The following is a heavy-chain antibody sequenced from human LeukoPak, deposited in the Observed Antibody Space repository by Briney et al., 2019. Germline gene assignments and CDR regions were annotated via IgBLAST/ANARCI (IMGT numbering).Heavy chain of an antibody. J-gene: IGHJ4*02. V-gene: IGHV3-11*06. D-gene: IGHD5-12*01. Sequence: GGSLRLSCAVSGLTFNDYYMSWIRQAPGKGLEWLSYISHTSSSTKYVDSVKGRFTISRDNAKNSLYLQMNNLRAGDTGVYYYAIHGGHDDIDYWGQGTLVTVSS. CDR3: AIHGGHDDIDY. CDR2: ISHTSSST. CDR1: GLTFNDYY.